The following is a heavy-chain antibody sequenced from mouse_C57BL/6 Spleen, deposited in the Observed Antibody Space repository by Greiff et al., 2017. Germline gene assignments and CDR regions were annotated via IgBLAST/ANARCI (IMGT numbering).Heavy chain of an antibody. V-gene: IGHV1-15*01. CDR2: IDPETGGT. J-gene: IGHJ2*01. Sequence: VQLQQSGAELVRPGASVTLSCKASGYTFTDYEMHWVKQTPVHGLEWIRAIDPETGGTAYNQKFKGKAILTADKSSSTAYMELRSLTSEDSAVYYCTKTGTNYWGQGTTLTVSS. D-gene: IGHD4-1*01. CDR3: TKTGTNY. CDR1: GYTFTDYE.